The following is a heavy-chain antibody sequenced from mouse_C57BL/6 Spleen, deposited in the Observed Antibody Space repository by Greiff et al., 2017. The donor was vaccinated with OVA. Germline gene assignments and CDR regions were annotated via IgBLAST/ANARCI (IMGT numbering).Heavy chain of an antibody. CDR2: INYDGSST. CDR3: ARGDYGKGYFDV. D-gene: IGHD1-1*01. CDR1: GFTFSDYY. Sequence: EVKLMESEGGLVQPGSSMKLSCTASGFTFSDYYMAWVRQVPEKGLEWVANINYDGSSTYYLDSLKSRFIISRDNAKNILYLQMSSLKSEDTATYYCARGDYGKGYFDVWGTGTTVTVSS. V-gene: IGHV5-16*01. J-gene: IGHJ1*03.